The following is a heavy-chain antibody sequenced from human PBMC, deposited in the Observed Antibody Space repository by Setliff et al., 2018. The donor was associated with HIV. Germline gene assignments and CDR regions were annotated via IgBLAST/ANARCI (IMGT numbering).Heavy chain of an antibody. J-gene: IGHJ4*02. CDR3: ARDLIPPRYKWNYEVDH. CDR1: HFPFSLYW. V-gene: IGHV3-7*01. D-gene: IGHD1-7*01. Sequence: GSLRPSCADSHFPFSLYWMTWVRQAPGKGPEWVANIKQDGSVKYYLGSVKGRFNISRDNTKNSVYLQMSNLRVEDTAVYYCARDLIPPRYKWNYEVDHWGQGTLVTVSS. CDR2: IKQDGSVK.